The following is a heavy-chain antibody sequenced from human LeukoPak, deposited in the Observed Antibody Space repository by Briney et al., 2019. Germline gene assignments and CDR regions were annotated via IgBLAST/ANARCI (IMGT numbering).Heavy chain of an antibody. J-gene: IGHJ6*02. CDR1: GFTLSSYG. CDR2: ISYDGSNK. D-gene: IGHD2-2*01. Sequence: PGRSLRLSCAASGFTLSSYGMHWVRQAPGKGLEWVAVISYDGSNKYYADSVKGRFTISRDNSKNTLYLQMNSLRAEDTAVYYCAKDLYKARVVVPAGMDVWGQGTTVTVSS. V-gene: IGHV3-30*18. CDR3: AKDLYKARVVVPAGMDV.